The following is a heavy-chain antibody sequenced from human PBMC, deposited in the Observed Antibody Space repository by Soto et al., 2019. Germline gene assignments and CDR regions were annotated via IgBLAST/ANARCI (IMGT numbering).Heavy chain of an antibody. CDR2: IKQDGSEK. CDR3: ARGGSPGSRHEY. J-gene: IGHJ4*02. D-gene: IGHD3-10*01. V-gene: IGHV3-7*01. CDR1: GFAFSSYW. Sequence: EVQLVESGGGLVQPGGSLRLSCVASGFAFSSYWMTWVRQAPGKGLEWVANIKQDGSEKYDVDSVKGRFTISRDNAKNSLYLQMTSLTAEDTAVYYCARGGSPGSRHEYWGQGTLVTVSS.